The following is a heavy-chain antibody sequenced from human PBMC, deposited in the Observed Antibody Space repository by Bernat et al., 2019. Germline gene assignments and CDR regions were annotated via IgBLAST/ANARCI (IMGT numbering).Heavy chain of an antibody. J-gene: IGHJ4*02. CDR2: IYYSGST. CDR3: AGRRYYYGSGSYYPFDY. CDR1: GGSISSYY. V-gene: IGHV4-59*08. D-gene: IGHD3-10*01. Sequence: QLQLQESGPGLVKPSETLSLTCTVSGGSISSYYWSWIRQPPGKGLEWIGYIYYSGSTNYNPSLKSRVTISVDTSKNQFSLKLSSVTAADTAVYYCAGRRYYYGSGSYYPFDYWGQGTLVTVSS.